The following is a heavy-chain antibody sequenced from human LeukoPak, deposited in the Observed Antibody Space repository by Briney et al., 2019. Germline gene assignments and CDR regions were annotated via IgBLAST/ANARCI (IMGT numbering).Heavy chain of an antibody. V-gene: IGHV4-61*02. CDR2: IYTSGST. Sequence: PSETLSLTCTVSGGSISSGSYYWSWIRQPAGKGLEWIGRIYTSGSTNYNPSLKSRVTISVDTSKNQFSLKLSSVTAADTAVYYCARDVRIAAAGLNYYYYYYMDVWGKGTTVTVSS. J-gene: IGHJ6*03. D-gene: IGHD6-13*01. CDR3: ARDVRIAAAGLNYYYYYYMDV. CDR1: GGSISSGSYY.